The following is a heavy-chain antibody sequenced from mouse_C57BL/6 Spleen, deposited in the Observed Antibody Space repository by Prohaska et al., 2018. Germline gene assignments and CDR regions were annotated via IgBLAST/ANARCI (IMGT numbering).Heavy chain of an antibody. CDR3: ARHGDYDDAMDY. Sequence: EVQLVESGGGLVQPGESLKLSCESNEYEFPSHDMSWVRKTPEKRLEFVAAINSDGGSTYYPDTMEGRFIISRDNTKKTLYLQMGSLRSEDTALYYCARHGDYDDAMDYWGQGTSVTVSS. CDR2: INSDGGST. D-gene: IGHD2-4*01. CDR1: EYEFPSHD. V-gene: IGHV5-2*01. J-gene: IGHJ4*01.